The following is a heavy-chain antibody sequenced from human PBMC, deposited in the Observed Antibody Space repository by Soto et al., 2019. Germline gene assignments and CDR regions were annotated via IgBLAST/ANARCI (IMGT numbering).Heavy chain of an antibody. Sequence: LLESGGGLVQPGGYLRLSCVASGLSFPNYAMNWVRQAPGKGLEWASGIGGSGAYTYYADSVKGRFTISRDNSKNTLYLQMNSLRGEDTAVYYCAKGATSKQFLNYYVYHMEVWGKGTTVSGSS. D-gene: IGHD6-19*01. J-gene: IGHJ6*03. CDR1: GLSFPNYA. V-gene: IGHV3-23*01. CDR3: AKGATSKQFLNYYVYHMEV. CDR2: IGGSGAYT.